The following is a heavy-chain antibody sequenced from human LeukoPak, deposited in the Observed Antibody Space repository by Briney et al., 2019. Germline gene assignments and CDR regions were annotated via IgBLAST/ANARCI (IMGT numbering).Heavy chain of an antibody. CDR3: ATESCSSTSCDFDY. CDR1: GGSISSYY. J-gene: IGHJ4*02. V-gene: IGHV4-59*01. Sequence: SETLSLTCIVSGGSISSYYWSWIRQPPGKELEWIGYIYYSGSTNYNPSLKSRVTISLDTSKNQFSLKLNSVTAADTAVYYCATESCSSTSCDFDYWGQGTLVTVSS. D-gene: IGHD2-2*01. CDR2: IYYSGST.